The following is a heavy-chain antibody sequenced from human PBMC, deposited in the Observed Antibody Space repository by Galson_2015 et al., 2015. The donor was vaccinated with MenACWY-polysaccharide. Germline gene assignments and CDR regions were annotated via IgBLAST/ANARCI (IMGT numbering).Heavy chain of an antibody. CDR3: ASQGIAVAGVIDY. J-gene: IGHJ4*02. D-gene: IGHD6-19*01. Sequence: CAISGDSVSSNNAAWNWIRQSPSRGLEWLGRTYYRSKWYKYYAASVKSRITINVDTSKNQFSLQLTSVTPEDTAMYYCASQGIAVAGVIDYWGQGILLTVSS. CDR2: TYYRSKWYK. CDR1: GDSVSSNNAA. V-gene: IGHV6-1*01.